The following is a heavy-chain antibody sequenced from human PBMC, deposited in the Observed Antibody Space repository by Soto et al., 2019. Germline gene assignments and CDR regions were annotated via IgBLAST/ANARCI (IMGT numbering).Heavy chain of an antibody. V-gene: IGHV3-30-3*01. CDR3: VRGDNFYDSSGYYF. D-gene: IGHD3-22*01. CDR2: ISCDGASQ. Sequence: GGSLRLSCVASGFTFSSYAMHWVRQTPGKGLEWVAGISCDGASQYYADSVKGRFTISRDTSKNTLYLQMNSLRVEDTAVYYCVRGDNFYDSSGYYFWGQGTLVTVSS. CDR1: GFTFSSYA. J-gene: IGHJ4*02.